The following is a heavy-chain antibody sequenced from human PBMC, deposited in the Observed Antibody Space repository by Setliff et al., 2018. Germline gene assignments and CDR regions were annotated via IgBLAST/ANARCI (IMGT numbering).Heavy chain of an antibody. CDR1: GDSISSGDYF. D-gene: IGHD1-26*01. CDR2: IYHSGSA. CDR3: AREVGTSTSSDAFDV. J-gene: IGHJ3*01. V-gene: IGHV4-30-4*08. Sequence: SETLSLTCTVSGDSISSGDYFWSWIRQPPGKGLEWIAYIYHSGSAYYNPSLKSRVTMSVDTSMNQFSLHLTSVTAADTAVYYCAREVGTSTSSDAFDVWGQGMTVTVSS.